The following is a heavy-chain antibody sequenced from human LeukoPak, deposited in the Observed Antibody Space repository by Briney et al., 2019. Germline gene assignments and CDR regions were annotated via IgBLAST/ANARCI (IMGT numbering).Heavy chain of an antibody. CDR3: AGIAVAATLDY. D-gene: IGHD6-19*01. J-gene: IGHJ4*02. V-gene: IGHV4-34*01. CDR1: GGSFSGYY. CDR2: INHSGST. Sequence: PSETLPLTCAVYGGSFSGYYWSWIRQPPGKGLEWIGEINHSGSTNYNPSLKSRVTISVDTSKNQFSLKLSSVTAADTAVYYCAGIAVAATLDYWGQGTLVTVSS.